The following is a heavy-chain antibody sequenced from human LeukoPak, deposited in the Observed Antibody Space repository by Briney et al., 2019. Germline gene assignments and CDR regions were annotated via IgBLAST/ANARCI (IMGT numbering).Heavy chain of an antibody. D-gene: IGHD6-13*01. CDR2: IIPIFGTA. J-gene: IGHJ5*02. CDR3: ARDIAAAGIDLRAPRNNWFDP. Sequence: GASVKVSCKASGGTFSSYAISWVRQAPGQGLEWMGGIIPIFGTANYAQKFQGRVTITADESTSTAYMELSSLRSEDTAVYYCARDIAAAGIDLRAPRNNWFDPWGQGTLVTVSS. CDR1: GGTFSSYA. V-gene: IGHV1-69*13.